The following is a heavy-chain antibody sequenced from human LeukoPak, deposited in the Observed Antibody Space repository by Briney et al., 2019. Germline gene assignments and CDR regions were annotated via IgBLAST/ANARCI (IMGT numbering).Heavy chain of an antibody. J-gene: IGHJ6*03. CDR1: GFTFSSYA. CDR3: AKDGLGEWELLNYYYYYYMDV. CDR2: ISGSGGST. D-gene: IGHD1-26*01. V-gene: IGHV3-23*01. Sequence: QAGGSLRLSCAASGFTFSSYAMSWVRQAPGKGLEWVSAISGSGGSTYYADSVKGRFTISRDNSKNTLYLQMNSLRAEDTAVYYCAKDGLGEWELLNYYYYYYMDVWGKGTTVTVSS.